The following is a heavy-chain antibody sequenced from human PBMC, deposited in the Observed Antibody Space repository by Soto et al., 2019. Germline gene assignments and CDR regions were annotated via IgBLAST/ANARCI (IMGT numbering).Heavy chain of an antibody. V-gene: IGHV3-48*01. Sequence: GGSLRLSCAASGFTFSSYSMNWVRQAPGKGLEWVSYISSSSSTIYYADSVKGRFTISRDNAKNSLYLQMNSLRAEDTAVYYCARDGYSTYYDLWNPVYFDYWGQGTLVTVSS. D-gene: IGHD3-3*01. CDR2: ISSSSSTI. CDR3: ARDGYSTYYDLWNPVYFDY. CDR1: GFTFSSYS. J-gene: IGHJ4*02.